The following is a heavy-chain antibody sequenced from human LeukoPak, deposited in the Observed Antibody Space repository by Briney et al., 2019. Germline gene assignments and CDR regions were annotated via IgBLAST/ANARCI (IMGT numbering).Heavy chain of an antibody. CDR2: IRYDGSNK. D-gene: IGHD5-24*01. V-gene: IGHV3-30*02. CDR3: AKPRDGYKLDAFDI. Sequence: GGSLRLSCATSGSAFSNYAMHWVRQAPGKGLEWVAFIRYDGSNKLYPDSVKGRFTISRDNSKNTLYMEMNSLRIEDTAVYFCAKPRDGYKLDAFDIWGQGTKVTVSS. J-gene: IGHJ3*02. CDR1: GSAFSNYA.